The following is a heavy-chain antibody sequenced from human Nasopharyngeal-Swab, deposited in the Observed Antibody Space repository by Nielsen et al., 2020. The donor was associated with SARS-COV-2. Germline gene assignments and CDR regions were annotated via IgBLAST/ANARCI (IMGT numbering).Heavy chain of an antibody. Sequence: ASVKVSCKTSGFDLTKYALNWVRQAPGQGLVWMGWINTETGNPTYAQGFTGRFVFSLDTSVSTAYLHITSLKSEDTGVYYCARDGTSYDLDYWGQGTLVTVSS. D-gene: IGHD1-1*01. J-gene: IGHJ4*02. CDR3: ARDGTSYDLDY. V-gene: IGHV7-4-1*02. CDR1: GFDLTKYA. CDR2: INTETGNP.